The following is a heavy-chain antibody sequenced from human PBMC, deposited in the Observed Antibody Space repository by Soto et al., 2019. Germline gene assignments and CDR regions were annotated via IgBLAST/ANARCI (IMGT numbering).Heavy chain of an antibody. V-gene: IGHV3-33*01. J-gene: IGHJ4*02. CDR2: IWYDGSNK. CDR3: ARDAAYGYYSGGSCYETN. CDR1: GFTFSSYG. D-gene: IGHD2-15*01. Sequence: QVQLVESGGGVVQPGRSLRLSCAASGFTFSSYGMHWVRQAPGKGLEWVAVIWYDGSNKYYADSVKGRFTISRDNSKNTLYLQMNSLRAEDTAVYYCARDAAYGYYSGGSCYETNWGQGTLVTVSS.